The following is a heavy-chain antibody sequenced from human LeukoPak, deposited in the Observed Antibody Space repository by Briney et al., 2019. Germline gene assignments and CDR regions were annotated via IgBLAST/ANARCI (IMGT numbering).Heavy chain of an antibody. D-gene: IGHD3-22*01. CDR3: VGGGYYSNWFDP. CDR2: IYYSGST. Sequence: SETLSLTCTVSGGSISGYYWSWIRQPPGKGLGWTGYIYYSGSTNYNSSLKSRVTISVDTSKNQFSLKLSSVTAADTAVYYCVGGGYYSNWFDPWGQGTLVTVSS. CDR1: GGSISGYY. J-gene: IGHJ5*02. V-gene: IGHV4-59*08.